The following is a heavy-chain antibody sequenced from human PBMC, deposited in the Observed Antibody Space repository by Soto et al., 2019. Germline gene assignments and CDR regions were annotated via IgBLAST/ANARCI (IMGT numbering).Heavy chain of an antibody. J-gene: IGHJ4*02. CDR2: IIPIFGTA. CDR3: ARDLGRIAAANSEY. V-gene: IGHV1-69*01. CDR1: GGTFSSYA. Sequence: QVQLVQSGAEVKKPGSSVKVSCTASGGTFSSYAIRWVRQAPGQGLEWMGGIIPIFGTANYAQKFQGRVTLTADDSTRTAYIDLSSLISEDTAVYYCARDLGRIAAANSEYWGQETLVTVS. D-gene: IGHD6-13*01.